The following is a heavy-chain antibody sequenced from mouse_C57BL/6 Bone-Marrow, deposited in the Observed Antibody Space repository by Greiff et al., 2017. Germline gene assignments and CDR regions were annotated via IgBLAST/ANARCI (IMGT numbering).Heavy chain of an antibody. D-gene: IGHD2-1*01. Sequence: EVHLVESGGGLVQPGGSLKLSCAASGFTFSDYGMAWVRQAPRKGPEWVAFISNLAYSIYYADTVTGRFTISRENAKNTLYLEMSSLRSEDTAMYYCARQRGNYWYFDVWGAGTTVTVSS. CDR3: ARQRGNYWYFDV. CDR2: ISNLAYSI. V-gene: IGHV5-15*01. J-gene: IGHJ1*01. CDR1: GFTFSDYG.